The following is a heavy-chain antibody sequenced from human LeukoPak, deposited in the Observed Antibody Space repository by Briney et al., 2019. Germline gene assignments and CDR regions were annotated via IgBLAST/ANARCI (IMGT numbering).Heavy chain of an antibody. CDR3: ASGLAGTSGH. V-gene: IGHV3-7*01. CDR2: IKYDGSEK. Sequence: GGSLRPSCAASGFIFSNSWMSWVRQAPGKGLEWVANIKYDGSEKYYVDSVRGRFTVSRDNAQDSVYLQMNSLRDEDTATYYCASGLAGTSGHWGQGTLVTVSS. J-gene: IGHJ4*02. D-gene: IGHD3/OR15-3a*01. CDR1: GFIFSNSW.